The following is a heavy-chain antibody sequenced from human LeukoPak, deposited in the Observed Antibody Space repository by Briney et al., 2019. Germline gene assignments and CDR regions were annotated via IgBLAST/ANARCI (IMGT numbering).Heavy chain of an antibody. J-gene: IGHJ6*02. CDR2: IKQDGSEK. CDR1: GFTFSSYW. CDR3: ARAGYSSSWFEYGMDV. V-gene: IGHV3-7*01. Sequence: GGSLRLSCAASGFTFSSYWMSWVRQAPGKGLEWVANIKQDGSEKYYVDSVKGRFTISRDNAKNSLYLQMNSLRAEDTAVYYCARAGYSSSWFEYGMDVWGQGTTVTVSS. D-gene: IGHD6-13*01.